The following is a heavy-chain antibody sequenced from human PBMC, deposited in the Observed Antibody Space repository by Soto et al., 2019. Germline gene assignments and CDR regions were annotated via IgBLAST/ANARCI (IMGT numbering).Heavy chain of an antibody. CDR1: GYTLSELS. CDR2: YVPEDGET. V-gene: IGHV1-24*01. D-gene: IGHD3-16*01. CDR3: ATSSTFGTIKPPDY. Sequence: VASVKVSCKVSGYTLSELSMYWVRQAPGKGLEWMGGYVPEDGETVYAQNFQGRITMTEDAATDTANMELSSLRSDDTAIYYCATSSTFGTIKPPDYWGQGTLVTVSS. J-gene: IGHJ4*02.